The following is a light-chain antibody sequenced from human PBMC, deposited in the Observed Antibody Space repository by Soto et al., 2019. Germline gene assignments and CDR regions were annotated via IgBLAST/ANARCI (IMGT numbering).Light chain of an antibody. Sequence: EIVLTQSPGTLSLSPGERATLSCRASQSVSSNYLTWYQQQSGQAPRLLIYGASTRATGIPDRFSGSGSGTDFTLTISRLEPEDCAVYYCQQYGRLPWTFGQGTKVEIK. CDR2: GAS. CDR3: QQYGRLPWT. CDR1: QSVSSNY. V-gene: IGKV3-20*01. J-gene: IGKJ1*01.